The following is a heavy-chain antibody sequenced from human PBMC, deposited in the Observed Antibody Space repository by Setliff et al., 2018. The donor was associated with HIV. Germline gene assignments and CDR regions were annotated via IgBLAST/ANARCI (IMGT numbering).Heavy chain of an antibody. J-gene: IGHJ4*02. CDR3: ARDRSDYYNLPGYFDH. CDR2: IYYSGST. V-gene: IGHV4-31*03. D-gene: IGHD3-3*01. Sequence: SETLSLTCTVSGGSISRGTYYWSWIRQHPGKGLEWIGYIYYSGSTYYNPSLKSRVTISVDTSRNQFSLKLSSATAADTAVYYCARDRSDYYNLPGYFDHWGQGTPVTVSS. CDR1: GGSISRGTYY.